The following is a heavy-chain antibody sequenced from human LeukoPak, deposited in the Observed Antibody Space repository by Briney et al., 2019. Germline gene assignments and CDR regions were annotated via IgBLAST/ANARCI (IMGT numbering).Heavy chain of an antibody. D-gene: IGHD2-21*02. CDR1: GGTFSSYA. CDR3: ASTPRTAAYYYGMDV. CDR2: IIPIFGTT. V-gene: IGHV1-69*13. J-gene: IGHJ6*02. Sequence: ASVKVSFKASGGTFSSYAISWVRQAPGQGLEWMGGIIPIFGTTIYAQKFQGRVTITADESTSTAYMELSSLRSEDTAVYYCASTPRTAAYYYGMDVWGQGTTVTVSS.